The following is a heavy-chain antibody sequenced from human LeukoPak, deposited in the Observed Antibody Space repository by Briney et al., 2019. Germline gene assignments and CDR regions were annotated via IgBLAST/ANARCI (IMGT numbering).Heavy chain of an antibody. D-gene: IGHD6-6*01. Sequence: GGSLSLSCAASGFTFSSHAMSWVRQATGKVLEGVSAISGSGGSTYYADSVKGRFTISRDNSKNTLYLQMNSLRAEATAIDYCAKVNSPPAARAVLDYWGQGTLVTVSS. CDR1: GFTFSSHA. CDR2: ISGSGGST. J-gene: IGHJ4*02. V-gene: IGHV3-23*01. CDR3: AKVNSPPAARAVLDY.